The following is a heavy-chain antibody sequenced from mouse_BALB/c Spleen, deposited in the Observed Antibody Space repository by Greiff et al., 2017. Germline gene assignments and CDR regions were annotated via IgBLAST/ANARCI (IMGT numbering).Heavy chain of an antibody. CDR3: TIIYYDYDCFDY. J-gene: IGHJ2*01. V-gene: IGHV1-69*02. CDR1: GYTFTSYW. CDR2: IYPSDSYT. D-gene: IGHD2-4*01. Sequence: QVQLQQPGAELVRPGASVKLSCKASGYTFTSYWINWVKQRPGQGLEWIGNIYPSDSYTNYNQKFKDKATLTVDKSSSTAYMQLSSPTSEDSAVYYCTIIYYDYDCFDYWGQGTTLTVSS.